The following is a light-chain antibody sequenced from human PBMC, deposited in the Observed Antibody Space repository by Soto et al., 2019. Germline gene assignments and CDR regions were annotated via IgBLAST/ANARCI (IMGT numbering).Light chain of an antibody. CDR3: QQLNSYPQT. Sequence: DIQLTQSPSFLSASVGDRVTITCRASQGISSYLAWYQQKPGKAPKLLIYAASTLQSGVPSRFSGSGSGTEFTLTISSLQPEDFATYDCQQLNSYPQTFGPGTKVDIK. CDR2: AAS. V-gene: IGKV1-9*01. J-gene: IGKJ3*01. CDR1: QGISSY.